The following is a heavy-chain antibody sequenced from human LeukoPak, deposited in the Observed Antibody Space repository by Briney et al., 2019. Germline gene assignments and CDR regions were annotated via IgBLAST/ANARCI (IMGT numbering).Heavy chain of an antibody. CDR3: AKVRDYLFLDY. D-gene: IGHD3-3*01. J-gene: IGHJ4*02. CDR2: ISDSGGST. V-gene: IGHV3-23*01. Sequence: GGSLRLSCAASGFTFNNYAMNWVRQAPGKGLEWVSGISDSGGSTYYADSVKGRFTISRDNSKNTLYLQMNSLRAEDTAVYYCAKVRDYLFLDYWGQGTLVTVSS. CDR1: GFTFNNYA.